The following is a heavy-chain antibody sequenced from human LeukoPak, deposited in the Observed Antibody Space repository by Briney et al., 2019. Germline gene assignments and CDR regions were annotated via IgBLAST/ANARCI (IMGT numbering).Heavy chain of an antibody. Sequence: PSETLSLTCTVSGGSISSSSYYWGWIRQPPGKGLEWLGRIYYSGSTYYNPSLKSRVTISVDTSKNQFSLKLSSVTAADTAVYYCARTPRAGPYYYMDVWGKGTTVTVSS. CDR2: IYYSGST. J-gene: IGHJ6*03. CDR1: GGSISSSSYY. CDR3: ARTPRAGPYYYMDV. V-gene: IGHV4-39*01.